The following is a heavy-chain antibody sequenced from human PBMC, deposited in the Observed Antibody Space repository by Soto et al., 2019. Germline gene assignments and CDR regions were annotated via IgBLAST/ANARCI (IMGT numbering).Heavy chain of an antibody. J-gene: IGHJ6*02. V-gene: IGHV4-59*01. D-gene: IGHD2-21*02. CDR2: IYYSGST. CDR3: ASSYCGGDCYSPYYYDGMDV. CDR1: GGSFSGYY. Sequence: SETLSLTCAVYGGSFSGYYWSWIRQPPGKGLEWIGYIYYSGSTNYNPSLKSRVTISVDTSKNQFSLKLSSVTAADTAVYYCASSYCGGDCYSPYYYDGMDVWGQGTTVTVSS.